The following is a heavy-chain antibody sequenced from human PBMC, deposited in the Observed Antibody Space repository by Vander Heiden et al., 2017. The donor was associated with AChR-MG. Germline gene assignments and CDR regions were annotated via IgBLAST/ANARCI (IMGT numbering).Heavy chain of an antibody. J-gene: IGHJ4*02. CDR3: AREVTGSFYFDF. D-gene: IGHD1-26*01. CDR2: INPSLDST. Sequence: QVQLVQSGAELKKPGASLKVSCKTSGFTFTNYHMHWVRQAPGQGLEWVGTINPSLDSTHYAQKFQGRVRMTRDTSTKTVYMDMKSLRPEDTAVYFCAREVTGSFYFDFWGQGTLVTVS. CDR1: GFTFTNYH. V-gene: IGHV1-46*03.